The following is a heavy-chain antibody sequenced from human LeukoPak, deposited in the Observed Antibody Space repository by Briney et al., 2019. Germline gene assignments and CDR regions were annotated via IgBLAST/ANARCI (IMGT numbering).Heavy chain of an antibody. CDR1: GGSISSSSNY. D-gene: IGHD2-15*01. J-gene: IGHJ6*02. Sequence: SETLSLTCTVSGGSISSSSNYWGWIRQPPGKGLEWIGSIYYSGSTYYNPSLKSRVTISVDTSKNQFSLKLSSVTAADTAVYYCARDIVVVVAATRGSYYYGMDVWGHGTTVTVSS. CDR3: ARDIVVVVAATRGSYYYGMDV. CDR2: IYYSGST. V-gene: IGHV4-39*01.